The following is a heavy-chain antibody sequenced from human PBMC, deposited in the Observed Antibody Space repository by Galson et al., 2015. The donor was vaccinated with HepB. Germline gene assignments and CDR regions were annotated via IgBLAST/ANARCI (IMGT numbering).Heavy chain of an antibody. J-gene: IGHJ4*02. V-gene: IGHV1-2*06. Sequence: SVKVSCKASRYTFTGYYMHWVRQAPGQGLEWMGRINPNSGDTNYAQKFQGRVTMTGDTSISTAYMELSRLRSDDTAVYYCASKDSSGWAPFDYWGQGTLVTVSS. D-gene: IGHD6-19*01. CDR3: ASKDSSGWAPFDY. CDR1: RYTFTGYY. CDR2: INPNSGDT.